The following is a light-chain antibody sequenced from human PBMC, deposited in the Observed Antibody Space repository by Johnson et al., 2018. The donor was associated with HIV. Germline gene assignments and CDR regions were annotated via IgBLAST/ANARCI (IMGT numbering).Light chain of an antibody. CDR2: DNN. CDR1: SSNIENNY. Sequence: QSVLTQPPSVSAASGQRVDISCSGSSSNIENNYLSWYQQLPHTAPRLLISDNNKRPSGIPDRFSGSKSGASATLDITGLQTGDEADYYCGTWDNSLNFYVFGTGTKVPVL. CDR3: GTWDNSLNFYV. V-gene: IGLV1-51*01. J-gene: IGLJ1*01.